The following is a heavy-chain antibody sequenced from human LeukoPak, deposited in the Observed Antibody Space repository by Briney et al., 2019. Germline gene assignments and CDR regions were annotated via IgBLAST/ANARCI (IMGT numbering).Heavy chain of an antibody. V-gene: IGHV4-59*11. D-gene: IGHD4-17*01. J-gene: IGHJ5*02. CDR3: ARLYGDISNYNWFDP. CDR2: IYYSGST. Sequence: PSETLSLTCTVSGGSISSHYWSWIRQPPGKGLEWIGYIYYSGSTNSNPSLKSRVTISVDTSKNQFSLKLSSVTAADTAVYYCARLYGDISNYNWFDPWGQGTLVTVSS. CDR1: GGSISSHY.